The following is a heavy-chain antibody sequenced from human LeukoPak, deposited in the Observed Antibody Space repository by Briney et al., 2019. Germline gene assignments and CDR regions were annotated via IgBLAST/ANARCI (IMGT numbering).Heavy chain of an antibody. CDR3: ARGLTVGTVTYFDY. CDR2: LYNSGST. D-gene: IGHD4-23*01. CDR1: GSSISTYY. J-gene: IGHJ4*02. Sequence: PSETLSLTCTVSGSSISTYYWSWIRQPPGKGLEWIGYLYNSGSTNYNPSLKSRVTISVDTSKNQFSLKLNSVTAADTAVYYCARGLTVGTVTYFDYWGQGTLVTVSS. V-gene: IGHV4-59*01.